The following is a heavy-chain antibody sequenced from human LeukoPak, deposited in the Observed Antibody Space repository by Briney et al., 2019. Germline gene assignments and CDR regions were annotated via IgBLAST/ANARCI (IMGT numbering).Heavy chain of an antibody. CDR3: ARSKSSVTHYYYMDV. V-gene: IGHV4-59*01. CDR1: GGSFSGYY. J-gene: IGHJ6*03. D-gene: IGHD4-17*01. Sequence: SETLSLTCAVYGGSFSGYYWSWIRQPPGKGLEWIGYIYYSGSTNYNPSLKSRVTISVDTSKNQFSLKLSSVTAADTAVYYCARSKSSVTHYYYMDVWGKGTTVTISS. CDR2: IYYSGST.